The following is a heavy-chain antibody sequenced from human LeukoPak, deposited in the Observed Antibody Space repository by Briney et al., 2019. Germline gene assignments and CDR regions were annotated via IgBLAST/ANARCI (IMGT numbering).Heavy chain of an antibody. Sequence: SETLSLTCAVYGGSFSGYYWSWIRQPPGKGLEWIGEINHSGSTNYNPSLKSRVTISVDTSKNQFSLKLSSVTAADTAVYYCASSNGGSYYDSSGYSRYYYMDVWGKGTTVTVSS. CDR1: GGSFSGYY. CDR2: INHSGST. D-gene: IGHD3-22*01. CDR3: ASSNGGSYYDSSGYSRYYYMDV. V-gene: IGHV4-34*01. J-gene: IGHJ6*03.